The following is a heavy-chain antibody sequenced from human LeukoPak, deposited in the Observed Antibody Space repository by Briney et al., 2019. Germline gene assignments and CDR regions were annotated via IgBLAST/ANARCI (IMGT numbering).Heavy chain of an antibody. Sequence: GGSLRLSCAASGFTFSNYWMSWVRQAPGKGLEWVANINQDGSEKYYVNSVKGRFTISRDNAKNSLYLQMNSLRAEDTAVYYCARETTVTTIWGQGTMVTVSS. J-gene: IGHJ3*02. D-gene: IGHD4-17*01. CDR2: INQDGSEK. V-gene: IGHV3-7*01. CDR1: GFTFSNYW. CDR3: ARETTVTTI.